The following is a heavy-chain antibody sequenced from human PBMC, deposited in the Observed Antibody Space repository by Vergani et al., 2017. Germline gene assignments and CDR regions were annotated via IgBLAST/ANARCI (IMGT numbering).Heavy chain of an antibody. CDR1: GGSISSGDYY. Sequence: QEQLQESGPGLVKPSQTLSLTCTVSGGSISSGDYYWSWIRQHPGKGLEWIGYIYYSGSTYYNPSLKSRLTISVDTSKNQFSLKVSSVTAADTAVYYCARGQGDCSTTSCYPDNWFDPWGQGTLVTVSS. D-gene: IGHD2-2*01. V-gene: IGHV4-31*03. J-gene: IGHJ5*02. CDR3: ARGQGDCSTTSCYPDNWFDP. CDR2: IYYSGST.